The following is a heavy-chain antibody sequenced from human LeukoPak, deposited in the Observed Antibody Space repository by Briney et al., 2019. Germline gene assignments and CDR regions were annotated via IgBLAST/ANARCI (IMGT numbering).Heavy chain of an antibody. CDR1: GFTFSSYV. J-gene: IGHJ3*01. CDR3: AKEVARGAGAYDV. V-gene: IGHV3-33*06. CDR2: IWEDGRRI. Sequence: PGRSLRLSCAASGFTFSSYVMHWVRQAPGKGLEGVAVIWEDGRRIYYADTGKGRFTIPRDNSKSTMSLELNSRRAEDTAVYYCAKEVARGAGAYDVWGQGTTIIVSS.